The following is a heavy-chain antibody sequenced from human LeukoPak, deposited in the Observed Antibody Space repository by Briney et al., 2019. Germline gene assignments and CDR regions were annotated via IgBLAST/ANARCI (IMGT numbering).Heavy chain of an antibody. J-gene: IGHJ4*02. CDR3: VYQVQGVVK. V-gene: IGHV3-64*05. Sequence: PGGSLRLSCSASGFTFSKYIMHWVRQAPGKGLEYVSGISGDGASTYYADSVKGRFTISRDNSKNTLYVQMTSLRAEDTAVYYCVYQVQGVVKWGQGTLVVVSS. D-gene: IGHD3-3*01. CDR2: ISGDGAST. CDR1: GFTFSKYI.